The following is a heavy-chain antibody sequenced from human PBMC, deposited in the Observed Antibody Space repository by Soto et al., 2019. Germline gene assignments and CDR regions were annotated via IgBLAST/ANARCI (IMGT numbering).Heavy chain of an antibody. CDR2: ISAYNGNT. Sequence: APVKVSCKSFGYTFTSCGISCVRQAPGQGLEWMGWISAYNGNTNYAQKLQGRVTMTTDTSTSTAYMELRSLRSDDTAVYYCAGDTADYYYYYMDVWGKGTTVTVSS. CDR1: GYTFTSCG. J-gene: IGHJ6*03. V-gene: IGHV1-18*01. CDR3: AGDTADYYYYYMDV. D-gene: IGHD4-17*01.